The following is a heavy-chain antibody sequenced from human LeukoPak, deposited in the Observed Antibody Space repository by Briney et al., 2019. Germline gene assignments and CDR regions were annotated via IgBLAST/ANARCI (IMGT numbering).Heavy chain of an antibody. CDR2: IYPGDSDT. J-gene: IGHJ3*02. CDR1: GYLFTSYW. Sequence: GESLQISCQGSGYLFTSYWIGWVRQLPGKGLEWMGIIYPGDSDTRYSPSFQGQVTISADKSISTAYLQWSSLKASDTAMYYCARQNDAFDIWGQGTMVTVSS. CDR3: ARQNDAFDI. V-gene: IGHV5-51*01.